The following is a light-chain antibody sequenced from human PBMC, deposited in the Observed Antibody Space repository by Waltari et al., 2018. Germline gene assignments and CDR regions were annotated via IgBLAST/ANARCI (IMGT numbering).Light chain of an antibody. CDR3: QAWDRSTVV. J-gene: IGLJ2*01. CDR1: TLGDRY. Sequence: SYDLTQPPSVSVSPGQTANITCSGDTLGDRYACWYHQKPGQSPVLVIYQHNKRPSGIPERFSGSNSANTATLTISGTQAMDEADYYCQAWDRSTVVFGGGTKLTVL. CDR2: QHN. V-gene: IGLV3-1*01.